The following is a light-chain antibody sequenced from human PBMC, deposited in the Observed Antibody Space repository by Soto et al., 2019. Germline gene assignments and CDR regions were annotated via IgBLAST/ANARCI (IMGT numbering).Light chain of an antibody. V-gene: IGKV3-15*01. J-gene: IGKJ4*01. CDR3: QHYVTWPLA. Sequence: EVVMTQSPATLSVSPGERVTLSCRASRGIGSTLAWYQQKPGQTPRLLIYDTSTRATGVPGRFIGSRSGTEFTLTITSLQSEDFAIYYCQHYVTWPLAFGGGTRVENK. CDR1: RGIGST. CDR2: DTS.